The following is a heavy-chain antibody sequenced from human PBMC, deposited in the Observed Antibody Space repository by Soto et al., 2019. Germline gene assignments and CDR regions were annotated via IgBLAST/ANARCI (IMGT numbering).Heavy chain of an antibody. CDR2: ISAYNGNT. V-gene: IGHV1-18*04. Sequence: QVQLVQSGAEVKKPGASVKVSCKASGYTFTSYGISWVRQAPGQGLEWMGWISAYNGNTNYAQKLQGRVTMTTDTSTITAYMELRSLRSDDTAVYYCARDDGIGCSGGSCYFDYWGQGTLVTVSS. J-gene: IGHJ4*02. D-gene: IGHD2-15*01. CDR3: ARDDGIGCSGGSCYFDY. CDR1: GYTFTSYG.